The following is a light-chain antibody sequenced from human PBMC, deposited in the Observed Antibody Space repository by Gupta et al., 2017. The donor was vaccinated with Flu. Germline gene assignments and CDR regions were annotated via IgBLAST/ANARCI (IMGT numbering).Light chain of an antibody. Sequence: GKTARITCGGNNIGSKTVHWSQHKPGQAPVLVVFGDSDRPSGIPERLSGSNSGDTATLTISRVEAGDEADYYCQVWDSSSDHQVFGAGTKLTVL. V-gene: IGLV3-21*03. CDR3: QVWDSSSDHQV. J-gene: IGLJ2*01. CDR2: GDS. CDR1: NIGSKT.